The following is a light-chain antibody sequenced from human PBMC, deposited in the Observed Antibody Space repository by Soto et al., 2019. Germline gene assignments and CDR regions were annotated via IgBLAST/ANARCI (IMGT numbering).Light chain of an antibody. CDR1: TSNIGTNY. J-gene: IGLJ2*01. CDR3: GTWDDSLGGRGV. CDR2: RNN. Sequence: QSVLTQPPSASGTPGQRVTVSCSGSTSNIGTNYVYWCQQLPGTAPKLLIFRNNQRASGVPDRFSGSKSGTSASLAISGLRSEDEAEYYCGTWDDSLGGRGVVGGGTK. V-gene: IGLV1-47*01.